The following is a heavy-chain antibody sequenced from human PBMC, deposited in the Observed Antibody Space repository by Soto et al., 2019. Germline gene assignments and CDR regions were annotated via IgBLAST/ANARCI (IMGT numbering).Heavy chain of an antibody. Sequence: VGSLRLSCAASGFTFASYAMAWVRQAPGKGLEWVSGISASGDNTYYAESVKGRFTISRDKSKNTVNLQMNSLRAEDTVLYYCAKDTGDDYGDFLSDYWGQGTLVTVSS. D-gene: IGHD4-17*01. J-gene: IGHJ4*02. CDR2: ISASGDNT. CDR3: AKDTGDDYGDFLSDY. CDR1: GFTFASYA. V-gene: IGHV3-23*01.